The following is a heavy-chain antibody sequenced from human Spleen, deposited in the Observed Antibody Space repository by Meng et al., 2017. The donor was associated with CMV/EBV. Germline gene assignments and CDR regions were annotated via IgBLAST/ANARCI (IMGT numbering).Heavy chain of an antibody. J-gene: IGHJ6*02. CDR2: SIPIFATA. V-gene: IGHV1-69*06. D-gene: IGHD3-16*01. Sequence: RWVPQAPGQGLEWMGVSIPIFATAKYAQKFQGRVTITADTSTSTVYMELSSLTSEDSAVYYCARDYKIGGVSVAPALDYYYYGLNVWGQGTTVTVSS. CDR3: ARDYKIGGVSVAPALDYYYYGLNV.